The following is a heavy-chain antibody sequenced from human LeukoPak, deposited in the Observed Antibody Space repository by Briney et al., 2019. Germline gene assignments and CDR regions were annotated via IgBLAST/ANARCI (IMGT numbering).Heavy chain of an antibody. D-gene: IGHD3-22*01. CDR2: ISGSGGST. CDR3: AKDRYYYDSSGYLDY. CDR1: GFTFSSYA. V-gene: IGHV3-23*01. J-gene: IGHJ4*02. Sequence: GGSLRLSCAASGFTFSSYAMSWVRQAPGKGLEWVSAISGSGGSTYYADSVKGRFTISRDNSKNTLYLQMNSLRAEDTAVYYCAKDRYYYDSSGYLDYWGQGTLVTVSS.